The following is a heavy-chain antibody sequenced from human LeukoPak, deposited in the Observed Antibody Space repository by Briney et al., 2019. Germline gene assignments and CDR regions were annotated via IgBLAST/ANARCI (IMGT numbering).Heavy chain of an antibody. CDR3: VTGRYSYGWYDH. CDR1: GGSISSFY. V-gene: IGHV4-59*13. D-gene: IGHD1-26*01. Sequence: SETLSLTCTVSGGSISSFYWSWIRQPPGKGLEWIGYMYYGGSPNYNPSLKSRVITSLDASKKQFSLKLNSVATADTAVYYCVTGRYSYGWYDHWGQGILVIVSS. CDR2: MYYGGSP. J-gene: IGHJ5*02.